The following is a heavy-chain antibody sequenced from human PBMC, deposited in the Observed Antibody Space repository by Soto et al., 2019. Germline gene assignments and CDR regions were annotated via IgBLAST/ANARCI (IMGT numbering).Heavy chain of an antibody. CDR2: INHVGSP. Sequence: QVQLHQWGAGLLKPSEILSLTCAVYNGSFMGYYWTWVRQPPGKGLEWIGEINHVGSPNYNPSLKRRVVISIDTAKQQFSLRLNSLTAADTAVYYCASLSGGRFLDKGDYWGQGIQVTVSS. V-gene: IGHV4-34*01. D-gene: IGHD3-3*01. J-gene: IGHJ4*02. CDR1: NGSFMGYY. CDR3: ASLSGGRFLDKGDY.